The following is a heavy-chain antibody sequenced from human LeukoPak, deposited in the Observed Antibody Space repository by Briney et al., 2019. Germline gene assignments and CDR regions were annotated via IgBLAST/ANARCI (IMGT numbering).Heavy chain of an antibody. CDR2: IYYNGIT. V-gene: IGHV4-31*03. CDR1: SGSISNGGYY. J-gene: IGHJ4*02. D-gene: IGHD3-22*01. Sequence: SETLSLTCTVSSGSISNGGYYWSWVRQHPGKGLEWIVYIYYNGITSYNPSLKSRLTISADTSENQFSLKLSSVTAADTAVYYCARIGVYYYDTSGYYFDYWGQGTLVTVSS. CDR3: ARIGVYYYDTSGYYFDY.